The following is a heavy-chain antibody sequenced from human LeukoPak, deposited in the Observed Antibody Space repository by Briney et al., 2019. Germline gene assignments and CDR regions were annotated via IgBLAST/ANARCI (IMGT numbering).Heavy chain of an antibody. J-gene: IGHJ4*02. Sequence: PGGSLRLSCAASGFTFSSYSMNWVRQAPGKGLEWVSSISSSSSYIYYADSVKGRFTISRDNAKNSLYLQMNSLRAEDTAVYYCARVLGVGARNYDYWGRGTLVTVSS. V-gene: IGHV3-21*01. D-gene: IGHD1-26*01. CDR2: ISSSSSYI. CDR3: ARVLGVGARNYDY. CDR1: GFTFSSYS.